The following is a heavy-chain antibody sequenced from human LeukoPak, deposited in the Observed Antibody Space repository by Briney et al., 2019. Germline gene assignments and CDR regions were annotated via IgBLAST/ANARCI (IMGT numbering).Heavy chain of an antibody. V-gene: IGHV3-21*01. Sequence: GGSLRLSCAASGFPFSSYTMNWVRQAPGKGLEWVSSISSSGSTTHYADSVKGRFTISRDDAKNSLYLQMNSLRVEDTAEYYCVRGDSRDYWGQGTLVTVSS. CDR2: ISSSGSTT. D-gene: IGHD3-22*01. CDR1: GFPFSSYT. J-gene: IGHJ4*02. CDR3: VRGDSRDY.